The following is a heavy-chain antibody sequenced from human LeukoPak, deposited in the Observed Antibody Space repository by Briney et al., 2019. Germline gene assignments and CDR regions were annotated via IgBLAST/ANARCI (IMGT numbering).Heavy chain of an antibody. CDR3: ARRTPPFRIAAAGHNAFDI. Sequence: GASVKVSCKASGYTFTGYYMHWVRQAPGQGLEWMGWINPNSGGTNYAQKFQGRVTMTWDTSISTAYMELSRLRSDDTAVYYCARRTPPFRIAAAGHNAFDIWGQGTMVTVSS. CDR2: INPNSGGT. V-gene: IGHV1-2*02. CDR1: GYTFTGYY. D-gene: IGHD6-13*01. J-gene: IGHJ3*02.